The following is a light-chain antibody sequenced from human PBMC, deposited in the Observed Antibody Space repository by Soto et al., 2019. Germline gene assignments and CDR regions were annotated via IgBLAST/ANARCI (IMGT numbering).Light chain of an antibody. CDR2: TNV. V-gene: IGLV1-40*01. CDR1: SSNIGAGYD. Sequence: QSVLTQPPSVSGAPGQRVTISCTGSSSNIGAGYDVHWYQHLPGTAPKLLIHTNVNRLSGVPDRFSGSKSDTSASLAITGLLAEDEADYYCQSYASSLSAVVFGGGTKLTVL. CDR3: QSYASSLSAVV. J-gene: IGLJ2*01.